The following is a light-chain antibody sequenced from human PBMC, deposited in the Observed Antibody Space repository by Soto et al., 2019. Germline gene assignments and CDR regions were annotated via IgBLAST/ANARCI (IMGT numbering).Light chain of an antibody. V-gene: IGKV1-5*01. J-gene: IGKJ2*01. Sequence: DIQMTQSPSTLSASVGDRVTITCRASQSISSWLDWYQQKPGKAPKILSYDAYSLESGVQSRFIGSGSGPEFALTISHLQPDDFATYYCQQYNSYPYTFGHGTKLEIK. CDR1: QSISSW. CDR2: DAY. CDR3: QQYNSYPYT.